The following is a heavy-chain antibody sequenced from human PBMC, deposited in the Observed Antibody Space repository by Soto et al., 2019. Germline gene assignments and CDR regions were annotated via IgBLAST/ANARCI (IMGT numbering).Heavy chain of an antibody. J-gene: IGHJ6*02. V-gene: IGHV1-18*01. CDR1: GYTFTSYV. D-gene: IGHD6-13*01. CDR3: ASYREQLVLYGMDV. Sequence: QVQLVQSGAEVKKPGASVKVSCKASGYTFTSYVISWVRQAPGQGLEWMGWISDYNGNTNYAQKIQGRVTMTTDTSTSTAYMELRSLRSDDTAVYYCASYREQLVLYGMDVWGQGTTVTVSS. CDR2: ISDYNGNT.